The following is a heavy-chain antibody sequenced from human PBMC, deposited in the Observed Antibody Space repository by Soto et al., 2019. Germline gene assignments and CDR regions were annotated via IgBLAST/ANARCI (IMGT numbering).Heavy chain of an antibody. V-gene: IGHV1-69*06. CDR3: ARGPTTPRSDNWFDP. Sequence: QVQLVQSGAEVKKPGSSVKVSCKASGGTFSSNAISWVRQAPGQGLEWMGGIIPIFGTANYAQKFRGRVTITADKSTSTAYMELRSLRSEDTAVYYCARGPTTPRSDNWFDPWGQGTLVTVSS. CDR2: IIPIFGTA. CDR1: GGTFSSNA. J-gene: IGHJ5*02.